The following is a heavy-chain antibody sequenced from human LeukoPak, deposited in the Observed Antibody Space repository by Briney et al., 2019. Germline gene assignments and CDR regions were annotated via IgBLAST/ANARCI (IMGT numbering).Heavy chain of an antibody. V-gene: IGHV3-30*18. Sequence: GGSLRLSCAASGFTFSSYGMHWVRQAPGKGLEWVAVISYDGSNKYYADSVKGRFTISRDNSKNTLYLQMNSLRAEDTAVYYCAKITHDYDDYWGQGTLVTVSS. CDR2: ISYDGSNK. J-gene: IGHJ4*02. CDR1: GFTFSSYG. CDR3: AKITHDYDDY. D-gene: IGHD4-17*01.